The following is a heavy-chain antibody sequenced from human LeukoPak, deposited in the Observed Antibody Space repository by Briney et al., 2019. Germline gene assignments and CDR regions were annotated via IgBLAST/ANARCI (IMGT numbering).Heavy chain of an antibody. CDR2: VSGYNGHT. J-gene: IGHJ4*02. D-gene: IGHD2-2*01. CDR3: ATTQYCSSTSCYAQIYEYYFDY. V-gene: IGHV1-18*01. Sequence: ASVKVSCKASGYTFTSYGVSWVRQAPGQGLEWMGWVSGYNGHTYYAQKLQGRVTMTTDTSTRTAYMELSSLRSEGTAVYYCATTQYCSSTSCYAQIYEYYFDYWGQGTLVTVSS. CDR1: GYTFTSYG.